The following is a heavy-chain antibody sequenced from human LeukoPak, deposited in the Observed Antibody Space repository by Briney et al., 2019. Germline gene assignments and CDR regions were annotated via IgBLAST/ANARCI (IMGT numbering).Heavy chain of an antibody. Sequence: PGTSLRLSCAASGFAFSSYAMHWVRQAPGKGLEWLAVVSSHGVDKFYTDSVRGRFTISKDTSKNTLSLQMNSLRAEDTAVYYCAKSDCSSDGCKLLNYWGQGTLVTVSS. J-gene: IGHJ4*02. CDR2: VSSHGVDK. V-gene: IGHV3-30-3*02. CDR3: AKSDCSSDGCKLLNY. CDR1: GFAFSSYA. D-gene: IGHD5-24*01.